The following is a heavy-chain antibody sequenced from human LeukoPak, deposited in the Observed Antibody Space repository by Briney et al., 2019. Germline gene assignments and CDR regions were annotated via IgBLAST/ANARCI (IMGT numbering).Heavy chain of an antibody. CDR3: AKGDYYYYGMDV. Sequence: GGSLRLSCAASGFTFTSYAMTWVRQAPGKGLEWVSTISVSGVTTYYADSVKGRFTISRDNSKNTVYLQMNSLRAEDTAVYYCAKGDYYYYGMDVWGQGTTVTVSS. J-gene: IGHJ6*02. CDR1: GFTFTSYA. CDR2: ISVSGVTT. D-gene: IGHD1-26*01. V-gene: IGHV3-23*01.